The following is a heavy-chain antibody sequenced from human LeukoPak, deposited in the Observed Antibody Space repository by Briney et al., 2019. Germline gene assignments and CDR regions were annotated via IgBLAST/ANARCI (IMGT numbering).Heavy chain of an antibody. J-gene: IGHJ4*02. CDR1: GFTFSSYA. V-gene: IGHV3-30*04. CDR3: AREPGIAVAGTFDY. D-gene: IGHD6-19*01. Sequence: PGGSLRLSCAASGFTFSSYAMDWVRQAPGKGLEWVAAISGDESSAHYADSVKGRFTISRDNAKNTLYLEMNSLTAADTAVYYCAREPGIAVAGTFDYWGQVTLVTVSS. CDR2: ISGDESSA.